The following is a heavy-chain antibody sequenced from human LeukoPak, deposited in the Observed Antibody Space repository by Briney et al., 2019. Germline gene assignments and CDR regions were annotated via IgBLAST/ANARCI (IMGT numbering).Heavy chain of an antibody. CDR3: AREGLYSSSWESDY. J-gene: IGHJ4*02. V-gene: IGHV3-21*01. CDR1: GFTFSSYS. CDR2: ISSSSSYI. D-gene: IGHD6-13*01. Sequence: GGSLRLSCSASGFTFSSYSMNWVRQAPGKGLEWVSSISSSSSYISYADSVKDRFTISRDNAKNSLYLQMNSLRAEDTAVYYCAREGLYSSSWESDYWGQGTLVTVSS.